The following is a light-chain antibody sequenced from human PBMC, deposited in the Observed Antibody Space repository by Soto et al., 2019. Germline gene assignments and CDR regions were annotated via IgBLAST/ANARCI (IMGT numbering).Light chain of an antibody. CDR3: GTWDSSLSSVV. J-gene: IGLJ2*01. CDR2: VNN. CDR1: SFNIGNNY. V-gene: IGLV1-51*02. Sequence: QSVLTQPPSVSAAPGQRVTISCSGSSFNIGNNYVSWYQQLPGTAPKLLIYVNNKRPSGIPDRFSGSKSGTSATLGITGLQTGDEADYYCGTWDSSLSSVVFGGGTKVTVL.